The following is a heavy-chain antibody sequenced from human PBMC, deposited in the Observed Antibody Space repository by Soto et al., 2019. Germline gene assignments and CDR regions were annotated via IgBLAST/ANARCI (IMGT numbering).Heavy chain of an antibody. V-gene: IGHV4-39*01. CDR2: VFYTGFT. Sequence: SETLSLTCAVSGGSISGSYYYWAWLRQSPGKGPEWIGSVFYTGFTSYNPSLEGRVSVSVDTSKSQFSLKLSAVTAAVTAVYYCATSQKGYNWNYFDHWGQGALVTVSS. CDR1: GGSISGSYYY. J-gene: IGHJ4*02. CDR3: ATSQKGYNWNYFDH. D-gene: IGHD1-20*01.